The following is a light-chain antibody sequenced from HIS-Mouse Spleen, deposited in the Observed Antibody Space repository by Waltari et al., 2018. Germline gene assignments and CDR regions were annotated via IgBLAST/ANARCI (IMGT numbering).Light chain of an antibody. CDR3: YSTDSSGNHRV. CDR1: ALPKKY. J-gene: IGLJ2*01. Sequence: SYELTQPPSVSVSPGQTARITCSGDALPKKYPYWYQQRSGQAPVLVIYEDSKRTSGIPGRLSGSSSGTMATLTISGAQVEDEADYYCYSTDSSGNHRVFGGGTKLTVL. V-gene: IGLV3-10*01. CDR2: EDS.